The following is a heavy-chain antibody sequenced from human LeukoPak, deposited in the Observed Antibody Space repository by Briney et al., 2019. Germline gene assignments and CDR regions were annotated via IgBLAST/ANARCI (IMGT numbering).Heavy chain of an antibody. V-gene: IGHV3-23*01. CDR2: ISGSGGST. Sequence: GGSLRLSCAASGFTFSSYAMSWVRQAPGKGLEWVSSISGSGGSTNYADSVKGRFTISRDNSKNTLYLQMNSLRAEDTAVYYCAKFLLVIGSLFDYWGQGTLVTVSS. D-gene: IGHD3-9*01. J-gene: IGHJ4*02. CDR3: AKFLLVIGSLFDY. CDR1: GFTFSSYA.